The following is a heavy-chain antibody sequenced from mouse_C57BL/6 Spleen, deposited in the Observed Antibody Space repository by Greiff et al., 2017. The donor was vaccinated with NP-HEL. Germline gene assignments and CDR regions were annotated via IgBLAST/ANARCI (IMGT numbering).Heavy chain of an antibody. D-gene: IGHD2-4*01. V-gene: IGHV5-17*01. CDR3: ARSDYGAMDY. CDR1: GFTFSDYG. CDR2: ISSGSSTI. J-gene: IGHJ4*01. Sequence: EVKLVESGGGLVKPGGSLKLSCAASGFTFSDYGMHWVRQAPEKGLEWVAYISSGSSTIYYADTVKGRFTISRDNAKNTLFLQMTSLRSEDTAMYYCARSDYGAMDYWGQGTSVTVSS.